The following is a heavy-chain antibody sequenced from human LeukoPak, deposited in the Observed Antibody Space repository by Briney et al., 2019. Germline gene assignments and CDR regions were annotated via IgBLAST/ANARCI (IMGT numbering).Heavy chain of an antibody. CDR2: INPNSGGT. J-gene: IGHJ4*02. V-gene: IGHV1-2*02. D-gene: IGHD5-24*01. CDR1: GYTFADYY. CDR3: ARGGVNGYNPFDY. Sequence: ASVKVSCKASGYTFADYYMHWVRQAPGQGLEWMGWINPNSGGTNYAQRFQGRVTMTGDTSISTTYMELSSLRSDDTAVYYCARGGVNGYNPFDYWGQGTLVTVSS.